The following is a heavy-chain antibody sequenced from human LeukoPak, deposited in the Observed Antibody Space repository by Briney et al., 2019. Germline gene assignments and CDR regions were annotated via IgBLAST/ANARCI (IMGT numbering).Heavy chain of an antibody. CDR3: AIDLDIVVVPAAPIDP. D-gene: IGHD2-2*03. CDR2: ISGSGYST. V-gene: IGHV3-23*01. J-gene: IGHJ5*02. Sequence: GGSLRLSCAASGFTFSSYAMSWVRQAPGKGLAWVSAISGSGYSTYYADSVKGRFTISRDNSKNTLFLQMNSLRAEDTAVYYCAIDLDIVVVPAAPIDPWGQGTLVTVSS. CDR1: GFTFSSYA.